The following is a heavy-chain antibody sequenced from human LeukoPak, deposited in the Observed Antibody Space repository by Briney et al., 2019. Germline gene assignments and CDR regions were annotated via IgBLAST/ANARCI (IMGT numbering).Heavy chain of an antibody. CDR1: GGSISSYY. Sequence: SETLSLTCTVSGGSISSYYWSWVRQPPGKGLEWIGYISYSGTTNYNPSLKSRVTISVDTSKNEFSLKLTSVTAADTAVYYCARLGYNDYVARYFDLWGRGTMVTVSS. D-gene: IGHD5-24*01. J-gene: IGHJ2*01. CDR2: ISYSGTT. V-gene: IGHV4-59*08. CDR3: ARLGYNDYVARYFDL.